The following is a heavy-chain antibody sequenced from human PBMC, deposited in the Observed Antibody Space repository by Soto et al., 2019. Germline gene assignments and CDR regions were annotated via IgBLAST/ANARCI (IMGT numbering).Heavy chain of an antibody. D-gene: IGHD3-22*01. V-gene: IGHV4-30-4*01. J-gene: IGHJ4*02. CDR1: GGSISSGDYY. CDR3: ARDIPFYYDSSGYPS. Sequence: PSETLSLTCTFSGGSISSGDYYWSWIRQPPGKGLEWIGYIYYSGSTYYNPSLKSRVTISVDTSKNQFSLKLSSVTAADTAVYYCARDIPFYYDSSGYPSWGQGTLVTVSS. CDR2: IYYSGST.